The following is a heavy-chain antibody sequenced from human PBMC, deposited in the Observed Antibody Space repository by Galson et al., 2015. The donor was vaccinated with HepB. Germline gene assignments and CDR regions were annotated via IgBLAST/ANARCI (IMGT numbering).Heavy chain of an antibody. CDR1: GGTFSNYA. Sequence: SVKVSCKASGGTFSNYAINWVRQAPGQGLEWLGGIIPIFGTANYAQKFQGRVTIAADKSTSTAYMDLSSLRSEDTAVYYCARRRGSHSIHGAFDIWGQGTMVTVSS. CDR2: IIPIFGTA. V-gene: IGHV1-69*06. J-gene: IGHJ3*02. D-gene: IGHD4-11*01. CDR3: ARRRGSHSIHGAFDI.